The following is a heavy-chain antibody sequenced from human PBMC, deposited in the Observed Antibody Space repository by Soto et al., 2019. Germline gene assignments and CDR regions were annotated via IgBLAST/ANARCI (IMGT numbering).Heavy chain of an antibody. J-gene: IGHJ4*02. D-gene: IGHD3-3*01. CDR1: GFTFSNYY. CDR3: AREWSYFDL. V-gene: IGHV3-7*01. Sequence: PGGSLRLSCAASGFTFSNYYMGWVRHTPGKGLEWVANIRQAGTEKYYVDSVKGRFTISRDDAKNSLYLQMNSLRAEDTAVYYCAREWSYFDLWGRGTLVTVSS. CDR2: IRQAGTEK.